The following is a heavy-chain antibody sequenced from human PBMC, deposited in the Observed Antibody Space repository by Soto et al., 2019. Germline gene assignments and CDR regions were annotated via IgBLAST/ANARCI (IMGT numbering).Heavy chain of an antibody. CDR1: GGSISSGGYY. J-gene: IGHJ4*02. D-gene: IGHD3-10*01. V-gene: IGHV4-31*03. CDR2: MYYSGST. CDR3: ARGITMVRGVGLFYFDY. Sequence: QVQLQESSRGLVKPSQTLSLTCTVSGGSISSGGYYWSWIRQHPGKGLEWIGYMYYSGSTYYNPSLKSRVTISVDTSKKKFSLKLSSVTAADTAVYYCARGITMVRGVGLFYFDYWGQGTLVTVSS.